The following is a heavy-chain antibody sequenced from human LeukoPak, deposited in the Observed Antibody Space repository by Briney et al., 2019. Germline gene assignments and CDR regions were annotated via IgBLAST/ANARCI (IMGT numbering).Heavy chain of an antibody. CDR3: AKDSDPGYSSAPNAFDI. V-gene: IGHV3-23*01. CDR1: SFTFSTFA. J-gene: IGHJ3*02. CDR2: ISGSGDTT. Sequence: GESLRLSCTVSSFTFSTFAMSWVRQAPGKGLEWVAGISGSGDTTYYAESVKGRFTISRDNSRTTLYLQMNRLRAEDTAVYYCAKDSDPGYSSAPNAFDIWGQGTMVTVSS. D-gene: IGHD6-19*01.